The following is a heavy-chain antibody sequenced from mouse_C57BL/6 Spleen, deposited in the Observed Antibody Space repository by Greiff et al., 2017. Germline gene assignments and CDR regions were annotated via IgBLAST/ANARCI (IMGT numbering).Heavy chain of an antibody. V-gene: IGHV1-80*01. CDR3: ARWLLLGPGDY. D-gene: IGHD4-1*01. CDR2: IYPGDGDT. Sequence: VKLVESGAELVKPGASVKISCKASGYAFSSYWMNWVKQRPGQGLEWIGQIYPGDGDTNYNGKFQGKATLTADKSSSTAYMQLSSLTSEDSAVYFCARWLLLGPGDYWGQGTTLTVSS. CDR1: GYAFSSYW. J-gene: IGHJ2*01.